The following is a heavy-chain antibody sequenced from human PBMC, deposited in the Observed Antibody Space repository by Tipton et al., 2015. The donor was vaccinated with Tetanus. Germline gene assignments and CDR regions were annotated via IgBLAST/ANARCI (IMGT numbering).Heavy chain of an antibody. V-gene: IGHV3-21*01. D-gene: IGHD6-13*01. CDR1: GFTFSSHS. Sequence: SGFTFSSHSMNWVRQAPGKGLEWVAFISSVNTYIFYADSVKGRFTISRDNTKSSLYLQMNSLRAEDTALYFCAAGGGYSGSLLFDPWGQGTLVTVSS. CDR2: ISSVNTYI. CDR3: AAGGGYSGSLLFDP. J-gene: IGHJ5*02.